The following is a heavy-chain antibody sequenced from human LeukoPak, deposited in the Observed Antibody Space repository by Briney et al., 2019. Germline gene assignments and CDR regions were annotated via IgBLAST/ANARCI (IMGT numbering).Heavy chain of an antibody. V-gene: IGHV3-73*01. CDR2: IRSKANSYAT. J-gene: IGHJ3*02. CDR1: GFTFSGSA. Sequence: PGGSLRLSCAASGFTFSGSAMHWVCQASGKGLEWVGRIRSKANSYATAYAASVKGRFTISRDDSKNTAYLQMNSLKTEDTAVYYCTRHYRRFDAFDIWGQGTMVTVSS. D-gene: IGHD4-11*01. CDR3: TRHYRRFDAFDI.